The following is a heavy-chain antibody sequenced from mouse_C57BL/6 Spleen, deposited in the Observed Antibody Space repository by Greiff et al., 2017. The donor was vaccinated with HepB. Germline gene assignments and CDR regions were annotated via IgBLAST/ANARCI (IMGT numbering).Heavy chain of an antibody. D-gene: IGHD2-2*01. J-gene: IGHJ3*01. CDR2: INPNYGTT. CDR1: GYSFTDYN. Sequence: EVKLVESGPELVKPGASVKISCKASGYSFTDYNMNWVKQSNGKSLEWIGVINPNYGTTSYNQKIKGKATLTVDQSSSTAYMQLNSLTSEDAAVYYCAYGYDGFAYWGQGTLVTVSA. V-gene: IGHV1-39*01. CDR3: AYGYDGFAY.